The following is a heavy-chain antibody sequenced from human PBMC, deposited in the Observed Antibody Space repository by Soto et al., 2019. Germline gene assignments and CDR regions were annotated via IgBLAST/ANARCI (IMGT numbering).Heavy chain of an antibody. V-gene: IGHV3-15*01. Sequence: GGSLRLSCAASGFTFSNAWMSWVRQAPGKGLEWVGRIKSKTDGGATDYAAPVKGRFTISRDDSKNTLYLQMNSLKTEDTAVYYCTTSPLLWFGEFHQTPFDYWGQGTLVTVSS. D-gene: IGHD3-10*01. CDR2: IKSKTDGGAT. CDR3: TTSPLLWFGEFHQTPFDY. J-gene: IGHJ4*02. CDR1: GFTFSNAW.